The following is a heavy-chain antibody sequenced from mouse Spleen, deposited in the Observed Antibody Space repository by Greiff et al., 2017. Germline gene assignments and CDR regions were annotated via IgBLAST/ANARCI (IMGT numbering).Heavy chain of an antibody. V-gene: IGHV1-53*01. J-gene: IGHJ3*01. CDR1: GYTFTSYY. CDR3: ARSDGGFAY. CDR2: INPSNGGT. Sequence: VQVVESGAELVKPGASVKLSCKASGYTFTSYYMYWVKQRPGQGLEWIGEINPSNGGTNFNEKFKSKATLTADKSSSTAYMQLSSLTYEDSAVYYCARSDGGFAYWGQGTLVTVSA.